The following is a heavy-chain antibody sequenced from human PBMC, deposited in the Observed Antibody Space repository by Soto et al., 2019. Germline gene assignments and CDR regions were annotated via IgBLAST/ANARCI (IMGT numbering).Heavy chain of an antibody. D-gene: IGHD3-16*01. CDR1: GFTFSNYG. CDR3: AKGPAGGDTHRSADY. Sequence: QTSETLRLSCAASGFTFSNYGMHWVRQAPGKGLEWVAVIRNDGSNEYYADSVKGRFTISRDNPKHTLYLQMNSLRAEDTAVYYCAKGPAGGDTHRSADYWGQGALVTVSS. CDR2: IRNDGSNE. V-gene: IGHV3-30*18. J-gene: IGHJ4*02.